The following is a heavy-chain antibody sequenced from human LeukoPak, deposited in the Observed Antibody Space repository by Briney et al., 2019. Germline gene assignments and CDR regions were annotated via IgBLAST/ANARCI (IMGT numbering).Heavy chain of an antibody. CDR3: ARGGTEASSGDY. D-gene: IGHD3-10*01. Sequence: VASVKVSCKASGYTFTNYYIHWVRQAPGQGLEWMGRINPNSGGTNYAQKFQGRVTMTRDTSISTAYMELSRLRSDYTALYYCARGGTEASSGDYWGQGALVTVSS. CDR1: GYTFTNYY. J-gene: IGHJ4*02. V-gene: IGHV1-2*06. CDR2: INPNSGGT.